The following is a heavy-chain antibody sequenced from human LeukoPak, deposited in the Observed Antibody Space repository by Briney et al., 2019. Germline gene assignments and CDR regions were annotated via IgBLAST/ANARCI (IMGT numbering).Heavy chain of an antibody. CDR2: ISYDGKKT. CDR3: ARQNAYYGSGSYDS. J-gene: IGHJ4*02. Sequence: GGSLRLSCTASGFTFSSYSIHWVRQAPGKGLEWVALISYDGKKTDYADSVKGRFTFSRDNSKNTLYLQMNSLRAEDTAVFYCARQNAYYGSGSYDSWGQGTLVTVSS. V-gene: IGHV3-30*14. CDR1: GFTFSSYS. D-gene: IGHD3-10*01.